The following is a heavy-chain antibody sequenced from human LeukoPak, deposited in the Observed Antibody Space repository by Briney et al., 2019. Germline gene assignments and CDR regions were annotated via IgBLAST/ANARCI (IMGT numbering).Heavy chain of an antibody. V-gene: IGHV3-48*03. CDR2: ISSSGSTI. J-gene: IGHJ4*02. CDR1: GFTFSSYE. CDR3: AKSGIVGAPDY. Sequence: PGGSLRLSCAASGFTFSSYEMNWVRRAPGKGLEWVSYISSSGSTIYYADSVKGRFTISRDNAKNSLYLQMNSLRAEDTALYYCAKSGIVGAPDYWGQGTLVTVSS. D-gene: IGHD1-26*01.